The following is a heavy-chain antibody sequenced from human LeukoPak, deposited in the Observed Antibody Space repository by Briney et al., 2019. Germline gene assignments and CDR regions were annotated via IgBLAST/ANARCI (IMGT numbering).Heavy chain of an antibody. V-gene: IGHV1-69*02. D-gene: IGHD3-10*01. CDR1: GGTFSSYT. Sequence: SVKVSCKASGGTFSSYTISWVRQAPGQGLEWMGRIIPILGIANYAQKFQGRVTITADKSTSTAYMELSSLRSEDTAVYYCASTYYYGSGSHFPDYYYYMDVWGKGTTVTVSS. CDR3: ASTYYYGSGSHFPDYYYYMDV. CDR2: IIPILGIA. J-gene: IGHJ6*03.